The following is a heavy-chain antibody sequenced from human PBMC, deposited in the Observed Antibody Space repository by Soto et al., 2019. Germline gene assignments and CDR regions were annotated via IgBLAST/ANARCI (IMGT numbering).Heavy chain of an antibody. Sequence: EVQLLESGGGLVQPGGSLRLSCAASGFTFSSYAMNWVRQAPGKGLEWVSTISYTGGNTYYADSVKGRFTISRDNSKNTLYLQMNSLRAEDTAVYYCAKESRGSGSYQGGDFHYWGQGTLVTVSS. CDR1: GFTFSSYA. V-gene: IGHV3-23*01. CDR3: AKESRGSGSYQGGDFHY. CDR2: ISYTGGNT. D-gene: IGHD1-26*01. J-gene: IGHJ4*02.